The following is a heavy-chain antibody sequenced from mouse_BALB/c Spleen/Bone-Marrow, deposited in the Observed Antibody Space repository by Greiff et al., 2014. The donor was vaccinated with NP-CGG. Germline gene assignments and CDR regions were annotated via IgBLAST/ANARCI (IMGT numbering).Heavy chain of an antibody. Sequence: VKLEESGPGLVAPSQSLSITCTISGFSLTSYGVHWVRQPPGKGLEWLGVIWSDGSTTYNSTRKSRLSISKDNTKSQVFLKMNSLQTDDAAKYDSARDGGYSMDYWGQGTSVTVSS. J-gene: IGHJ4*01. CDR2: IWSDGST. CDR3: ARDGGYSMDY. CDR1: GFSLTSYG. V-gene: IGHV2-6-1*01.